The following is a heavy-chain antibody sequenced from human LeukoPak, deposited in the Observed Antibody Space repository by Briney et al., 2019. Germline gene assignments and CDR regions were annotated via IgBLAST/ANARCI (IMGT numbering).Heavy chain of an antibody. J-gene: IGHJ4*02. V-gene: IGHV3-11*04. D-gene: IGHD5-18*01. CDR3: ARSSRGYSYGLYYFDY. CDR2: ISSSGSTI. Sequence: GGSLRLSCAASGFTFSDYYMSWIRQAPGKGLEWVSYISSSGSTIYYADSVKGRFTFSRDNAKNSLYLQMNSLRAEDTAVYYCARSSRGYSYGLYYFDYWGQGTLVTVSS. CDR1: GFTFSDYY.